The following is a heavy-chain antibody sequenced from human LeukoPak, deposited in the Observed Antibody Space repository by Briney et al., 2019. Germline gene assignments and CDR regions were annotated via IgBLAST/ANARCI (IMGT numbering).Heavy chain of an antibody. J-gene: IGHJ3*02. CDR1: GFTFSSYA. CDR2: ISGSGGST. Sequence: PGGSLRLSCAASGFTFSSYAMSWVRQAPGKGLEWVSAISGSGGSTYYADSVKGRFTISRDNSKNTLYLQMNSLRAEDTAVYYCAKDLDIVVVPAAIRSAFDIWGQGTMVTVSS. V-gene: IGHV3-23*01. D-gene: IGHD2-2*02. CDR3: AKDLDIVVVPAAIRSAFDI.